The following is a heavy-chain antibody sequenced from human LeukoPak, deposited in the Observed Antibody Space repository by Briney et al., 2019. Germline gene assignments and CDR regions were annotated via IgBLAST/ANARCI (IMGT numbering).Heavy chain of an antibody. CDR1: GYTFTSYG. V-gene: IGHV1-46*01. CDR3: ARGITVYRAARGNYFDY. D-gene: IGHD6-6*01. Sequence: ASVKVSCKASGYTFTSYGMSWVRQAPGQGLEWMGIINPSGGSTSYAQKFQGRVTMTRDTSTSTVYMELSSLRSEDTAVCYCARGITVYRAARGNYFDYWGQGTLVTVSS. CDR2: INPSGGST. J-gene: IGHJ4*02.